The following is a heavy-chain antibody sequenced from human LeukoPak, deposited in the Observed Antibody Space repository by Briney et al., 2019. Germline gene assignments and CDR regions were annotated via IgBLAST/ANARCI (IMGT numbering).Heavy chain of an antibody. CDR2: IIPIFGTA. CDR3: ACDRGRGYSYGYDLDY. CDR1: GGTFSSYA. J-gene: IGHJ4*02. Sequence: SVKVSCKASGGTFSSYAISWVRQAPGQGLEWMERIIPIFGTANYAQEFQGRVTITTDESTSTAYMELSSLRSEDTALYYCACDRGRGYSYGYDLDYWGQGTLVTVSS. V-gene: IGHV1-69*05. D-gene: IGHD5-18*01.